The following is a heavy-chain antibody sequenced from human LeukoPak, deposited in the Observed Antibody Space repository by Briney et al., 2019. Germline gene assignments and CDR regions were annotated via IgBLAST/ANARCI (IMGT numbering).Heavy chain of an antibody. CDR3: ARGGGYSSGGSCFLGAFEI. J-gene: IGHJ3*02. CDR1: GFTFSRYW. Sequence: GGSLRLSCAASGFTFSRYWMSWVRQAPGEGLEWVANIKQVVSKKYNVEAVKGRFTISRDYPKSSLCLQMNSLRAEDTAVYYCARGGGYSSGGSCFLGAFEIWGQGTMVTVSS. CDR2: IKQVVSKK. V-gene: IGHV3-7*01. D-gene: IGHD2-15*01.